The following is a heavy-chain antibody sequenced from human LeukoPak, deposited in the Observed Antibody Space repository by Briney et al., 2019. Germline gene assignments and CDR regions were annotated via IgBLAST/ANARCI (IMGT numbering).Heavy chain of an antibody. V-gene: IGHV3-53*01. D-gene: IGHD3-10*01. J-gene: IGHJ4*02. CDR1: GFTVSSNY. CDR3: AREIFGSGSYPDY. Sequence: GGSLRLSCAASGFTVSSNYMSWVRQAPGKGLEWVSVIYSGGSTYYADSVKGRFTISRDNSKNTVYLQMNSLGGEDTAVYYCAREIFGSGSYPDYWGQGTLVTVSS. CDR2: IYSGGST.